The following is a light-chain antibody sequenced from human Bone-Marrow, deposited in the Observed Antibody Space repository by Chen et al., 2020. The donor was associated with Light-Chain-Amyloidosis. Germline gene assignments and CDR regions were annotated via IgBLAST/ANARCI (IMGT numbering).Light chain of an antibody. J-gene: IGLJ3*02. CDR1: SGSIATNY. CDR2: EDD. V-gene: IGLV6-57*01. CDR3: QSYQGSSQGV. Sequence: NFMLTQPHSVSESPGKTVLISCTRSSGSIATNYVQWYQQRPGSSPTTVISEDDQRPSGVPDRFSGSIDRSANSAYLTISGLKTEDEADYYCQSYQGSSQGVFGGGTKLTVL.